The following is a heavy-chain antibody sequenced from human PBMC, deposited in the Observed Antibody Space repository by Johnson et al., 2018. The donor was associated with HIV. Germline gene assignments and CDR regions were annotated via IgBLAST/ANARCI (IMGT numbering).Heavy chain of an antibody. CDR2: ISYDGSNK. CDR3: ARDGIGRGIVGANDAFDI. D-gene: IGHD1-26*01. V-gene: IGHV3-30*04. Sequence: QVKLVESGGGVVQPGRSLRLSCAASGFTFSSYAMHWVRQAPGKGLEWVAVISYDGSNKYYADSVKGRFTISRDNSTNTLYLQMNSRRAEDTAVYYCARDGIGRGIVGANDAFDIWGQGTMVTVSS. CDR1: GFTFSSYA. J-gene: IGHJ3*02.